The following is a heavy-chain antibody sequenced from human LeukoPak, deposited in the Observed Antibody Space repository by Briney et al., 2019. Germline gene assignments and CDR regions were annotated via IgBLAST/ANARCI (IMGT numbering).Heavy chain of an antibody. V-gene: IGHV3-30*03. CDR3: ARASGSYYGDSNDY. D-gene: IGHD1-26*01. J-gene: IGHJ4*02. CDR1: GFTFSSYG. CDR2: ISYDGSNK. Sequence: LPGGSLRLSCAASGFTFSSYGMHWVRQAPGKGLEWVAVISYDGSNKYYADSVKGRFTISRDNSKNTLYLQMNSLRAEDTAVYYCARASGSYYGDSNDYWGQGTLVTVSS.